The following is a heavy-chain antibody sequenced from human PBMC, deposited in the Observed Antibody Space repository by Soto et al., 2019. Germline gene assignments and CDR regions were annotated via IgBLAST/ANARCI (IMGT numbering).Heavy chain of an antibody. CDR3: ASNTRDTAMGIDDAFDI. Sequence: QVQLVQSGAEVKKPGASVKVSCKASGYTFTSYGISWVRQAPGQGLEWMGWISAYNGNTNYAQKLQGRVTMTTDTSTSTAYMELRSLRSDDTAVYYCASNTRDTAMGIDDAFDIWGQGTMVTVSS. V-gene: IGHV1-18*01. D-gene: IGHD5-18*01. CDR1: GYTFTSYG. CDR2: ISAYNGNT. J-gene: IGHJ3*02.